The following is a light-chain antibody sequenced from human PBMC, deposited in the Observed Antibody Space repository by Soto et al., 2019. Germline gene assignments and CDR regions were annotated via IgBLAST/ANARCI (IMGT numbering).Light chain of an antibody. V-gene: IGKV1-5*01. CDR2: DAS. CDR3: PQYNYFLWT. J-gene: IGKJ1*01. Sequence: DIQMTQSPSTLSASVGDGVTITCRASQSVNKWVAWYQQKPGKAPKLLIYDASRLQTGVPSRFSASGFGTRFTLSISSLQPDDFATYYCPQYNYFLWTFGQGTRVEI. CDR1: QSVNKW.